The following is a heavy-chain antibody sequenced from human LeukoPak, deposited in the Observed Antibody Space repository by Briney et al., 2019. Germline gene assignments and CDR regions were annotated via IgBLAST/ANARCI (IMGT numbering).Heavy chain of an antibody. J-gene: IGHJ4*01. D-gene: IGHD1-26*01. Sequence: KTSETLSLTCTVSGGSITSYYYTWIRQPPGKGLEWIGYIYYSGNTNYNPSLKSQVTMSLDMSKNQFSLRLTSVTAADTAVYYCAREDSGTSIDYWGQGTLVTVSS. CDR3: AREDSGTSIDY. CDR2: IYYSGNT. V-gene: IGHV4-59*01. CDR1: GGSITSYY.